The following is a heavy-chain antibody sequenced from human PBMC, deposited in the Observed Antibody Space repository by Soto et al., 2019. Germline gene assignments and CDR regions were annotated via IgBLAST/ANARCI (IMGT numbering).Heavy chain of an antibody. V-gene: IGHV4-34*01. Sequence: QVQLQQWGAGLLKPSETLSLTCAVYGGSFSGYYWSWIRQPPGKGLEWIGEINHSGSTNYNPSLKSRVTISVDTSKNQFSLKLSSVTAADTAVYYCAREALYYDILTGYQYYFDYWGQGTLVTVSS. CDR2: INHSGST. J-gene: IGHJ4*02. D-gene: IGHD3-9*01. CDR1: GGSFSGYY. CDR3: AREALYYDILTGYQYYFDY.